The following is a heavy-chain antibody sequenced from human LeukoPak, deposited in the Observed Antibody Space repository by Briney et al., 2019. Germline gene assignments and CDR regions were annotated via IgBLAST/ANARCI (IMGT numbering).Heavy chain of an antibody. D-gene: IGHD1-1*01. J-gene: IGHJ4*02. Sequence: SETLSLTCAVYGGSFSGYYWSWIRQPPGKGLEWIGEINHSGSTNYNPSLKSRVTVSVDTSKNQFSLKLSSVTAADTAVYYCARGVLRYRNDYWGQGTLVTVSS. CDR2: INHSGST. CDR1: GGSFSGYY. V-gene: IGHV4-34*01. CDR3: ARGVLRYRNDY.